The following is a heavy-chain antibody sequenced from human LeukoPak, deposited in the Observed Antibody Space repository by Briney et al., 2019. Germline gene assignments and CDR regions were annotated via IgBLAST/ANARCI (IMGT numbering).Heavy chain of an antibody. D-gene: IGHD3-22*01. J-gene: IGHJ4*02. Sequence: GRSLRLSCAASGFTFSSYGMHWVRQAPGKGLEWGAIIWYDGSKEYYADSAKGRFAISRDDSKNSLFLQMNNLRAEDTAMYFCARARGSTGYYSDYWGQGTLVTVSS. V-gene: IGHV3-33*02. CDR3: ARARGSTGYYSDY. CDR1: GFTFSSYG. CDR2: IWYDGSKE.